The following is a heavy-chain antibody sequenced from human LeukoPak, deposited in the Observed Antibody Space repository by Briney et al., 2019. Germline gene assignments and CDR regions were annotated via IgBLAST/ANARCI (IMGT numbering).Heavy chain of an antibody. CDR3: ARASRATQHNWFDP. Sequence: ATLSLTCAVYGGSFSGYYWSWIRQPPGKGLEWIGAINHSGSTNYNPSLKSRVTISVDTSKNQFSLKLSSVTAADTAVYYCARASRATQHNWFDPWGQGTVVTVSS. CDR2: INHSGST. CDR1: GGSFSGYY. V-gene: IGHV4-34*01. J-gene: IGHJ5*02. D-gene: IGHD2-15*01.